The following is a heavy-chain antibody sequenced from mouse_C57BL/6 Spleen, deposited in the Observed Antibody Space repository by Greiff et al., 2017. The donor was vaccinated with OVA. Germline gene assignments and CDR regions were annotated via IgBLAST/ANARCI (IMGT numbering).Heavy chain of an antibody. CDR2: IDPSDSYT. V-gene: IGHV1-69*01. CDR3: ARTTTVVAEYFDV. Sequence: QVQLQQPGAELVMPGASVKLSCKASGYTFTSYWMHWVKQRPGQGLEWIGEIDPSDSYTIYNQKFKGKSTLTVDKSSSTAYMQLSSLTSEDSAVYYCARTTTVVAEYFDVWGTGTTVTVSS. D-gene: IGHD1-1*01. J-gene: IGHJ1*03. CDR1: GYTFTSYW.